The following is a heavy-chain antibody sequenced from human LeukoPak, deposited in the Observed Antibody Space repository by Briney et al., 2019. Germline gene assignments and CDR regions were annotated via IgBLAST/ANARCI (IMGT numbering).Heavy chain of an antibody. J-gene: IGHJ4*02. Sequence: ASVKVSCKASNYTFTSYGIGWARHAPGQALEWVGWVSPYNGKTNYAQKFHDRVTITTDTPTTTAYLHLRRLRSDDTALYYCARAGSSSWRQLFDAWGQGSLVIVSS. V-gene: IGHV1-18*01. CDR2: VSPYNGKT. D-gene: IGHD6-13*01. CDR1: NYTFTSYG. CDR3: ARAGSSSWRQLFDA.